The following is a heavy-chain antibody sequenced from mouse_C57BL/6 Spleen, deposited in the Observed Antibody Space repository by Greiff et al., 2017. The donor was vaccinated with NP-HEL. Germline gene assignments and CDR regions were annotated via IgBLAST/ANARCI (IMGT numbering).Heavy chain of an antibody. CDR2: IDPSDSET. CDR3: ARFYYGYDGGWFAY. D-gene: IGHD2-2*01. V-gene: IGHV1-52*01. CDR1: GYTFTSYW. Sequence: QVHVKQSGAELVRPGSSVKLSCKASGYTFTSYWMHWVKQRPIQGLEWIGNIDPSDSETHYNQKFKDKATLTVDKSSSTAYMQLSSLTSEDSAVYYCARFYYGYDGGWFAYWGQGTLVTVSA. J-gene: IGHJ3*01.